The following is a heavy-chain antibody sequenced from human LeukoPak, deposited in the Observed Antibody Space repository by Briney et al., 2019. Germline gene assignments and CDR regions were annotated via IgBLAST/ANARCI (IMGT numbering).Heavy chain of an antibody. J-gene: IGHJ4*02. Sequence: GGSLRLSCAASGFTFSDYYMSWIRQAPGKGLEWVSYISSSGSTIYYADSVKGRFTISRGNAKNSLYLQMNSLRAEDTAVYYCARGSDVVATIPGIDYWGQGTLVTVSS. V-gene: IGHV3-11*01. CDR1: GFTFSDYY. CDR2: ISSSGSTI. D-gene: IGHD5-12*01. CDR3: ARGSDVVATIPGIDY.